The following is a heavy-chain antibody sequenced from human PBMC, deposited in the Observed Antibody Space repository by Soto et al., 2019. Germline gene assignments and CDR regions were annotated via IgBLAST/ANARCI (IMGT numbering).Heavy chain of an antibody. V-gene: IGHV1-69*01. D-gene: IGHD3-22*01. CDR3: ARAREYYYDTSGYRPRYRAVFEY. CDR1: GGTSNNHA. Sequence: VNVSCKASGGTSNNHAISWGLQAPGQGLEWMGGIIPIFGTPNYAQNFQGRVTITADESTSTAYMELSSLRSEDTAVYFCARAREYYYDTSGYRPRYRAVFEYLAQGTLVTVS. J-gene: IGHJ4*02. CDR2: IIPIFGTP.